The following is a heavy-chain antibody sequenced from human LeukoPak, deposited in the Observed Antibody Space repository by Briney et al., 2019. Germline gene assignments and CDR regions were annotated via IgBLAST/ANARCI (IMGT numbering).Heavy chain of an antibody. J-gene: IGHJ4*02. CDR1: GFTFSDYY. V-gene: IGHV3-11*03. D-gene: IGHD5-18*01. CDR3: ASGIQLWLQFDY. Sequence: PGGSLRLSCAASGFTFSDYYMSWIRQAPGKGLEWVLYNSSSSSYTNYADSVKGRFTISKDNAKNSLYLQMNSLRAEDTAVYYCASGIQLWLQFDYWGQGTLVTVSS. CDR2: NSSSSSYT.